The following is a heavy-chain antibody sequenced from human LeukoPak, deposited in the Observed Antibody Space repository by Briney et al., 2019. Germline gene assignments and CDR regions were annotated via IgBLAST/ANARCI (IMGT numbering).Heavy chain of an antibody. V-gene: IGHV3-48*04. Sequence: PGGSLRLSCAGSGFTFSSYSMSWVRQAPGKGLEWLSYISSSSGTIYYADSVRGRFTISRDNARNSLFLQMSSLRAEDTAVYYCARGRRDGYNYWGQGTLVTVSS. J-gene: IGHJ4*02. CDR2: ISSSSGTI. CDR1: GFTFSSYS. CDR3: ARGRRDGYNY. D-gene: IGHD5-24*01.